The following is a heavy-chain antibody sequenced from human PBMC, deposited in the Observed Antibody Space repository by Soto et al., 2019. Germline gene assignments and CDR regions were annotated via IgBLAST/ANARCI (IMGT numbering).Heavy chain of an antibody. CDR1: AFTFSDFY. J-gene: IGHJ6*02. CDR3: VRELGGLDV. Sequence: QEELVDSGGGLVKPGRSLRLSCAASAFTFSDFYMSWVRQAPGKGLEWVAYISSSGHYTNYASSVKGRFAISRDNARYSLFLQMNSLRDEDTGTYYCVRELGGLDVWSRGTTVTVS. V-gene: IGHV3-11*05. D-gene: IGHD3-3*02. CDR2: ISSSGHYT.